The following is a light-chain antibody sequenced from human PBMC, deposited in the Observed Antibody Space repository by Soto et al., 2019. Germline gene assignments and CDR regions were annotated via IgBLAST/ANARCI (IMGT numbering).Light chain of an antibody. CDR3: QQYGSSLPVT. Sequence: EIVLTQSPGTLSLSPGERATLSCRASQSLTNNYLAWYQQKPGQAPRLLIYAASSRATGIPDRFSGSGSETDFTLTISRLEPEDFALYYCQQYGSSLPVTFGGGTKVDLK. CDR1: QSLTNNY. CDR2: AAS. J-gene: IGKJ4*01. V-gene: IGKV3-20*01.